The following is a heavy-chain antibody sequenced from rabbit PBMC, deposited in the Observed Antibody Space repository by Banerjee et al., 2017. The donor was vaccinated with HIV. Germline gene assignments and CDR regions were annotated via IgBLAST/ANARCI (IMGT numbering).Heavy chain of an antibody. J-gene: IGHJ4*01. V-gene: IGHV1S45*01. Sequence: QEQLVESGGGLVQPGASLTLTCTASGFTLSSYWMCWVRQAPGKGPEWIACIHAGSSGSTYYASWAKGRFTISKTSSTTVTLQMTSLTAADTATYFCARDLAGVIGWNFNLWGPGTLVTVS. CDR1: GFTLSSYW. CDR2: IHAGSSGST. D-gene: IGHD4-1*01. CDR3: ARDLAGVIGWNFNL.